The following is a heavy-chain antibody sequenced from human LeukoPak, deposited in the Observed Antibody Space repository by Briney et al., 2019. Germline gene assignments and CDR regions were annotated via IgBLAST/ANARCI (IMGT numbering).Heavy chain of an antibody. D-gene: IGHD2/OR15-2a*01. Sequence: PGGSLRLSCAVSGITLSNYGMSWVRQAPGKGLEWVAGISDSGGRTNYADSVKGRFTISRDNPKNTLYLQMNSLRAEDTAVYFCAILSWDGRGSFYWGQGTLVTVSS. V-gene: IGHV3-23*01. CDR1: GITLSNYG. CDR2: ISDSGGRT. CDR3: AILSWDGRGSFY. J-gene: IGHJ4*02.